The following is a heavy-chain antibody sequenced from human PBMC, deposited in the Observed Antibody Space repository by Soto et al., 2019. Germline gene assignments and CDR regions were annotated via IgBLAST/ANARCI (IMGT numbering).Heavy chain of an antibody. J-gene: IGHJ3*02. Sequence: GGSLRLSCAASGFTFSSYSMNWVRQAPGKGLEWVSYISSSSSTIYYADSVKGRFTISRDNAKNSLYLQMNSLRDEDTAVYYCARVGPYGDYVGDAFDIWGQGTMVTVSS. CDR3: ARVGPYGDYVGDAFDI. D-gene: IGHD4-17*01. CDR1: GFTFSSYS. CDR2: ISSSSSTI. V-gene: IGHV3-48*02.